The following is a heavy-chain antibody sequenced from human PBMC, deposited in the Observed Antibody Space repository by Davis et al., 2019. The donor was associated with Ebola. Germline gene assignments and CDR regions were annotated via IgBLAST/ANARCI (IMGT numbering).Heavy chain of an antibody. J-gene: IGHJ3*01. Sequence: GESLKISCAASGFTFSSYAMNWVRQAPGKGLEWVSAISNSASSTFYADSVKGRFTISRDNSKNTLHLQMNSLRVEDTAIYYCAKDTSNVWFDVWGQGTMVTVAS. CDR3: AKDTSNVWFDV. CDR2: ISNSASST. D-gene: IGHD6-19*01. CDR1: GFTFSSYA. V-gene: IGHV3-23*01.